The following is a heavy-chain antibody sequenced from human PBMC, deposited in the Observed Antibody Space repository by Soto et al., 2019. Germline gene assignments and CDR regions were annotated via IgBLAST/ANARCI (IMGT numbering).Heavy chain of an antibody. Sequence: GGSLRLSCAASGFTFSSYAMNWVRQAPGKGLEWVSAIRVDGGSTYYADSVKGRFTISRDNSKNTLYLQMNSLRAEDTAVYYCAKPYYYDSGYEYDYYFDYWGQGTLVTVSS. CDR3: AKPYYYDSGYEYDYYFDY. J-gene: IGHJ4*02. CDR1: GFTFSSYA. V-gene: IGHV3-23*01. D-gene: IGHD3-10*01. CDR2: IRVDGGST.